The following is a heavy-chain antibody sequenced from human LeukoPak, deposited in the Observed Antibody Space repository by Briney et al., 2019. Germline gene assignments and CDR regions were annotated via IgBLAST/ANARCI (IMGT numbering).Heavy chain of an antibody. CDR3: ARGPDSTAMDAFDI. Sequence: GGSLRLSCAASGFTFSSYWMSWVRQAPGKGLEWVANIKQDGSEKYYVDSVKGRFTISRDNAKNSLYLQMNSLRAEDTAVYYCARGPDSTAMDAFDIWGQGTMVTVSS. D-gene: IGHD5-18*01. J-gene: IGHJ3*02. CDR1: GFTFSSYW. CDR2: IKQDGSEK. V-gene: IGHV3-7*01.